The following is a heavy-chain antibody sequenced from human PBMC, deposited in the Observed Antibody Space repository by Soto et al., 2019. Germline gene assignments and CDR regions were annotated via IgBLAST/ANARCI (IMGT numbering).Heavy chain of an antibody. CDR1: GYTFTSYY. J-gene: IGHJ4*01. CDR2: INPSGGST. D-gene: IGHD6-19*01. V-gene: IGHV1-46*01. CDR3: SSGGFGAVAGPLDY. Sequence: QVQLVQSGAEVKKPGASVKVSCKASGYTFTSYYMHWVRQAPGQGLEWMGIINPSGGSTSYAQKFQGRVTMIMDTATSTVYLELSSMRYADSSVYYWSSGGFGAVAGPLDYWCHGTLVTVSS.